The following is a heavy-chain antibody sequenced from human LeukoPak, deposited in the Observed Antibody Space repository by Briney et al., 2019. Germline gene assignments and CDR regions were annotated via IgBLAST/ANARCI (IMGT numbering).Heavy chain of an antibody. V-gene: IGHV1-2*06. CDR1: GYTFTGYY. Sequence: ASVKVSCKASGYTFTGYYMHWVRQAPGQGLEWMGRINPNSGGTNYAQKFQGRVTMTRDTSISTAYMELSRLRSDDTAVYYYARDDYDILTGYQIFDYWGQGTLVTVSS. J-gene: IGHJ4*02. D-gene: IGHD3-9*01. CDR2: INPNSGGT. CDR3: ARDDYDILTGYQIFDY.